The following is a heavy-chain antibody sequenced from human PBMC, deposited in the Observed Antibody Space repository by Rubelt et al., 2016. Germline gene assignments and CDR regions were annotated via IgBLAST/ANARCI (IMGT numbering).Heavy chain of an antibody. J-gene: IGHJ4*02. CDR3: ARHPTALDIYYFDY. CDR1: GYTFTSYA. Sequence: QVQLVQSGAEVKKPGASAKVSCKASGYTFTSYAMHWVRQAPGQRPEWMGWIKACNGNTKYSQKVHGRVTITRDTSASTAYMELSSLRSEDTAVYYCARHPTALDIYYFDYWGQGTLVTVSS. CDR2: IKACNGNT. D-gene: IGHD5-18*01. V-gene: IGHV1-3*01.